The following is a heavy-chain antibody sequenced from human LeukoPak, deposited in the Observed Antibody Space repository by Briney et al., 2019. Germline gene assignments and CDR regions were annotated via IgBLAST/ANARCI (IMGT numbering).Heavy chain of an antibody. CDR2: NNPSGGST. D-gene: IGHD4-17*01. J-gene: IGHJ4*02. CDR1: GYTFTSYY. CDR3: ARDWGAVTTTNGQLANDY. V-gene: IGHV1-46*01. Sequence: ASVKVSCKASGYTFTSYYMHWVRQAPGQGLEWMGINNPSGGSTSYAQKFQGRVTMTRDTSTSTVYMELSSLGSEDTAVYYCARDWGAVTTTNGQLANDYWGQGTLVTVSS.